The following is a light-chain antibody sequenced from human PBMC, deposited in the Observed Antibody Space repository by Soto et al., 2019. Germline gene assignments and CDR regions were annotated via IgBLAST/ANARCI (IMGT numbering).Light chain of an antibody. J-gene: IGKJ1*01. CDR2: GAS. V-gene: IGKV3-15*01. Sequence: DIVFTRTPATLSLSPRERAILSCRASHSVSSNLAWYQQKPGQAPRLLIYGASTRPIGIPARFSGTGSETEFTLTISSLQSEDFAVYYCQQYNRWPRAFGQGTKVDIK. CDR1: HSVSSN. CDR3: QQYNRWPRA.